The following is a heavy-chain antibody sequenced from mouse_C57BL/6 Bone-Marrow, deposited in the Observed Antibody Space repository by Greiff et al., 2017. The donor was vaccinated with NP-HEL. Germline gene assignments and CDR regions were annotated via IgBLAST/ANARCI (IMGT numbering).Heavy chain of an antibody. D-gene: IGHD1-1*01. CDR1: GYTFTDYY. CDR2: IYPESGNT. V-gene: IGHV1-76*01. J-gene: IGHJ4*01. CDR3: ARPTVVPVDD. Sequence: QVQLQQSGAELVRPGASVKLSCKASGYTFTDYYINWVKQRPGQGLEWIARIYPESGNTYYNEKFKGKATLTAEKSSSTAYMQLSSLTSEDSAVYYDARPTVVPVDDWGKGTSVTVSS.